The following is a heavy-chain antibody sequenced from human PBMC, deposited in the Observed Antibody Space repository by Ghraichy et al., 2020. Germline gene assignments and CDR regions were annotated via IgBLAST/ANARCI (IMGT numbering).Heavy chain of an antibody. J-gene: IGHJ5*01. CDR1: GFTFSSYA. D-gene: IGHD5/OR15-5a*01. CDR3: AKDSPHLHWFDS. CDR2: FNGGGGGT. V-gene: IGHV3-23*01. Sequence: GESLNISCAASGFTFSSYAMTWVRQAPGKGLEWVSTFNGGGGGTYYAESVKGRFTISRDNSKDTLYLQMNSLRVEDTAVYYCAKDSPHLHWFDSWGQGTLVTVSS.